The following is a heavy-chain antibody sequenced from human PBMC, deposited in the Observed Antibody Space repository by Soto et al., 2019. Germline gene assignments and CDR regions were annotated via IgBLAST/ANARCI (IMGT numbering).Heavy chain of an antibody. Sequence: SQTLSLTWAVVGGSFRDFCCRWIRQPPGKVLEWIGEINHSGSTNYNPSLKSRVTISVDTSKNQFSLKLSSVTAADTAVYYCARGPNSSGWYYWGQGTLVTVSS. CDR1: GGSFRDFC. D-gene: IGHD6-19*01. J-gene: IGHJ4*02. CDR3: ARGPNSSGWYY. V-gene: IGHV4-34*01. CDR2: INHSGST.